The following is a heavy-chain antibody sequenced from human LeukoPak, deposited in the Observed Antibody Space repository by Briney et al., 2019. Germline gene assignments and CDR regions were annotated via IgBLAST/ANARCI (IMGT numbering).Heavy chain of an antibody. CDR3: ASPRSRIRYSSSLSAAFDI. V-gene: IGHV4-34*01. CDR1: GGSFSGYY. D-gene: IGHD6-6*01. Sequence: SETLSLTGAVYGGSFSGYYWSWIRQPPGKGLEWIGEINHSGSTNYNPSLKSRVTISVDTSKIQFSLKLSSVTAADTAVYYCASPRSRIRYSSSLSAAFDIWAKGQWSPSPQ. J-gene: IGHJ3*02. CDR2: INHSGST.